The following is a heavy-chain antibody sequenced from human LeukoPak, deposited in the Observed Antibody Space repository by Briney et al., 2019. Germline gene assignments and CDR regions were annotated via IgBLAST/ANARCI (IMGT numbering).Heavy chain of an antibody. J-gene: IGHJ4*02. V-gene: IGHV4-59*01. D-gene: IGHD6-25*01. CDR2: LYYSGDI. Sequence: SETLSLTCTVSGASISSYYWNWIRQSPGKGLEWFGYLYYSGDINYNPSLKSRVTISVDTSKNQFSLKLSSVTAADTAVYYCAMGYTSGVVDYWGQGTLVTVSS. CDR1: GASISSYY. CDR3: AMGYTSGVVDY.